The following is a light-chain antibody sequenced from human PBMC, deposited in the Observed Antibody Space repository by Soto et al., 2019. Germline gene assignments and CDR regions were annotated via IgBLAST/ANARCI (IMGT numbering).Light chain of an antibody. J-gene: IGLJ2*01. CDR1: SSDVGSYNL. Sequence: QSALSLPASVSGSPGQSITISCTGSSSDVGSYNLVSWYQHHPGKAPKLMIYEGSKRPSGVSNRFSGSKSGNTASLTISGLQTEDEADYYCCSYAGSSNLVAFGGGTKVTVL. CDR2: EGS. CDR3: CSYAGSSNLVA. V-gene: IGLV2-23*01.